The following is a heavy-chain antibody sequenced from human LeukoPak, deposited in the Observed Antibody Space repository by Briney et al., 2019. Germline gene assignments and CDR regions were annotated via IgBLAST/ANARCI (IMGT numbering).Heavy chain of an antibody. CDR2: LYISGST. D-gene: IGHD1-1*01. CDR3: ARDRVESSGYYYYYGIDV. J-gene: IGHJ6*02. V-gene: IGHV4-4*07. Sequence: PSETLSLTCTVSGASISSYYYNWIRQTAGRGLEWIGRLYISGSTDYNPSLKSRVTISVDTSKNQFSLKLSSVTAADTAVYYCARDRVESSGYYYYYGIDVWGQGTTVTVSS. CDR1: GASISSYY.